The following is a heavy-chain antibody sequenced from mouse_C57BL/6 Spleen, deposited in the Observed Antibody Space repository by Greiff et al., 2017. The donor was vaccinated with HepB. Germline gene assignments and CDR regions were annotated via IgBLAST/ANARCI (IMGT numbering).Heavy chain of an antibody. V-gene: IGHV1-62-2*01. CDR3: ARYEARYYYGSSYVLDY. CDR1: GYTFTEYT. CDR2: FYPGSGSI. J-gene: IGHJ2*01. D-gene: IGHD1-1*01. Sequence: QVQLQQSGAELVKPGASVKLSCKASGYTFTEYTIHWVKQRSGQGLEWIGWFYPGSGSIKYNEKFKDKATLTADKSSSTVYMELSRLTSEDSAVYFCARYEARYYYGSSYVLDYWGQGTTLTVSS.